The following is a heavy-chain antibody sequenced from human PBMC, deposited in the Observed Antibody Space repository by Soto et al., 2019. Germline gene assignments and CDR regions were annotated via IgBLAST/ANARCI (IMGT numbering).Heavy chain of an antibody. CDR3: ARTPYGDYDY. Sequence: QVQLVESGGGVVQPGRSLRLSCAASGFTFSSYGMHWVRQAPGKGLEWVAVIWYDGSNKYYADSVKGRFTISRDNSKNTLYLQMNSLRAEDTGVYYCARTPYGDYDYGGQGTLVTVSS. D-gene: IGHD4-17*01. CDR1: GFTFSSYG. V-gene: IGHV3-33*01. CDR2: IWYDGSNK. J-gene: IGHJ4*02.